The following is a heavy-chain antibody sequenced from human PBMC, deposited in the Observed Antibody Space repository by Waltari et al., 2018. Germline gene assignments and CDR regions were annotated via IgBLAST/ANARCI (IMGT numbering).Heavy chain of an antibody. V-gene: IGHV3-7*01. D-gene: IGHD2-15*01. Sequence: EVQLVESGGGLVQPGGSLRLSCAASGFTFSSYWMSWVRQAPGKGLEWVANIKQDGSEKYYVDSVKGRFTISRDNAKNSLYLQMNSLRAEDTAVYYCARGACSGGSCMNWFDPWGQGTLVTVSS. CDR2: IKQDGSEK. J-gene: IGHJ5*02. CDR3: ARGACSGGSCMNWFDP. CDR1: GFTFSSYW.